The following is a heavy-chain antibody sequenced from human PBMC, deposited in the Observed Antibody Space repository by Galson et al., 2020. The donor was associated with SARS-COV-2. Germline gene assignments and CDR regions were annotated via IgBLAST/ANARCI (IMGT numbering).Heavy chain of an antibody. CDR1: GFSFRNYA. V-gene: IGHV3-23*01. J-gene: IGHJ6*02. CDR2: ITNIAMTT. D-gene: IGHD5-12*01. CDR3: AKAALAPKAKEGADV. Sequence: GGSLRLSCAASGFSFRNYAMSWVRQAPGKGLEWVAIITNIAMTTYYADSVKGRFFISRDDSKSTLFLQMNSLRVEDTAVYFCAKAALAPKAKEGADVWGQGTTVTVSS.